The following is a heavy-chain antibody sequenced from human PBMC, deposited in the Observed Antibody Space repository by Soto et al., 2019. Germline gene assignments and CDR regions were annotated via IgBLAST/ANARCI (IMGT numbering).Heavy chain of an antibody. V-gene: IGHV3-48*03. D-gene: IGHD3-22*01. Sequence: EVQLVESGGGLVQPGGSLRLSCAASGFTFSSYEMNWVRQAPGKGLEWVSYISNSGSTTYYGDSVKGRFTISRDNAKNSLYLQMNSLRAEDTAIYYCARGNPFYYDNSGFDYWGQGTLVTVSS. CDR3: ARGNPFYYDNSGFDY. J-gene: IGHJ4*02. CDR1: GFTFSSYE. CDR2: ISNSGSTT.